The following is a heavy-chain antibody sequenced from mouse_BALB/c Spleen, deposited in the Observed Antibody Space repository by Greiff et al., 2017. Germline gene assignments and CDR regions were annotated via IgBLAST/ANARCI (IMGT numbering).Heavy chain of an antibody. D-gene: IGHD2-4*01. J-gene: IGHJ4*01. V-gene: IGHV5-12-1*01. CDR1: GFAFSSYD. CDR2: ISSGGGST. Sequence: EVQVVESGGGLVKPGGSLKLSCAASGFAFSSYDMSWVRQTPEKRLEWVAYISSGGGSTYYPDTVKGRFTISRDNAKNTLYLQMSSLKSEDTAMYYCARGDYDYGEGYYAMDYWGQGTSVTVSS. CDR3: ARGDYDYGEGYYAMDY.